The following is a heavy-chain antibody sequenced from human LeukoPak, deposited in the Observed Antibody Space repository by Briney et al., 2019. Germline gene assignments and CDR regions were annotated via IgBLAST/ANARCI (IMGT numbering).Heavy chain of an antibody. V-gene: IGHV3-53*01. CDR1: GFTVSSSY. CDR2: IYSGGST. Sequence: GGSLRLSCAASGFTVSSSYMSWVRQAPGKGLEWVSGIYSGGSTYYADSVKGRFTISRDNSKKTLYLQMNSLRAEDTAVYYCARGVGPGNAFDIWGQGTMVTVSS. D-gene: IGHD1-26*01. J-gene: IGHJ3*02. CDR3: ARGVGPGNAFDI.